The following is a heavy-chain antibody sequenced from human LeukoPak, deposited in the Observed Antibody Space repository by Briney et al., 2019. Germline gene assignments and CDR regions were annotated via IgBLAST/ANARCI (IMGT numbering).Heavy chain of an antibody. CDR1: GYTFTGYY. V-gene: IGHV1-2*02. J-gene: IGHJ4*02. CDR2: INPNSGGT. D-gene: IGHD2-15*01. CDR3: ARGYCSGGSCYYYFDY. Sequence: ASVKVSCKASGYTFTGYYMHWVRQAPGQGLEWMGWINPNSGGTNYAQKFQGRVTMTRDTSISTAYMERSRLRSDDTAVYYCARGYCSGGSCYYYFDYWGQGTLVTVSS.